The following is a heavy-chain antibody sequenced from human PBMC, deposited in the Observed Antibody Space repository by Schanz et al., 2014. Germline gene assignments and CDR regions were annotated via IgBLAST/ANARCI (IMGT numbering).Heavy chain of an antibody. CDR2: ISGSGGDSV. CDR1: GFIFNDYY. J-gene: IGHJ1*01. Sequence: VLLLESGGRVERPGGSLRLSCAASGFIFNDYYMNWIRQAPGKGLEWLSHISGSGGDSVDYADSVKGRFTISRDNTRNSLYLQMNSLRVDDTAVYYCAREFVNWGQGTLVTVSS. V-gene: IGHV3-11*01. CDR3: AREFVN. D-gene: IGHD2-21*01.